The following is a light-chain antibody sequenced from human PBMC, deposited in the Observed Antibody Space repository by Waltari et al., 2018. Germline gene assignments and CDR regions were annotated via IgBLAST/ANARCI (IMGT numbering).Light chain of an antibody. V-gene: IGLV8-61*01. CDR2: KAN. Sequence: QTVVTQEPSLSVSPGGTVTPTCSFSSCPLSTTSFATWYQQTPGQAPRTLVYKANARSSGVPDRFSGSILGNTAALTITGAQADDESDYYCALYMGSGIWVFGGGTRLTVL. CDR3: ALYMGSGIWV. CDR1: SCPLSTTSF. J-gene: IGLJ3*02.